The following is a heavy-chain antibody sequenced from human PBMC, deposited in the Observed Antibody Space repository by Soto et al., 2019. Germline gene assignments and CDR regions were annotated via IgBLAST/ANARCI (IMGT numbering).Heavy chain of an antibody. V-gene: IGHV1-46*01. CDR1: GYTFTSYY. CDR2: INPSGGST. J-gene: IGHJ4*02. Sequence: GASVKVSCKASGYTFTSYYMHWVRQAPGQGLEWMGIINPSGGSTSYAQKFQGRVTMTRDTSTSTVYMELSSLRSEDTAVYYCARTLGYCSSTSCPTPFDYWGQGTLVTVSS. D-gene: IGHD2-2*01. CDR3: ARTLGYCSSTSCPTPFDY.